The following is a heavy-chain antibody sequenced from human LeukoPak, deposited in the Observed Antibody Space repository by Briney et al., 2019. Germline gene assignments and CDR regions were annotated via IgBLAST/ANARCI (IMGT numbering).Heavy chain of an antibody. J-gene: IGHJ3*02. V-gene: IGHV4-59*01. CDR3: ARASGSYYRAFDI. CDR2: IYYSGST. CDR1: GGSIRSYY. Sequence: SETLSLTCTVSGGSIRSYYWSWLRQPPGKGLEWIGYIYYSGSTNYNPSLKSRVTISVDTSKNQFSLKLSSVTAADTAVFYCARASGSYYRAFDIWGQGTMVTVSS. D-gene: IGHD1-26*01.